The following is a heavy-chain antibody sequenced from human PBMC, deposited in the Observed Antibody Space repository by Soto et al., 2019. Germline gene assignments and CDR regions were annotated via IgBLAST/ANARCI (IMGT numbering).Heavy chain of an antibody. J-gene: IGHJ6*02. CDR3: ARDLVDTAMVLFYGMDV. CDR1: GYTFTSYY. D-gene: IGHD5-18*01. CDR2: INPSGGST. V-gene: IGHV1-46*01. Sequence: ASVKVSCKASGYTFTSYYMHWVRQAPGQGLEWMGIINPSGGSTSYAQKFQGRVTMTRDTSTSTVYMELSSLRSEDTAVYYCARDLVDTAMVLFYGMDVWGQGTTVTVSS.